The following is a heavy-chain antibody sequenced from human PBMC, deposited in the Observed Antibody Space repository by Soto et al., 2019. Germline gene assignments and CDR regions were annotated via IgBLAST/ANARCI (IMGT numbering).Heavy chain of an antibody. Sequence: GGSLRLSCAASGFTFDDYAMHWVRQAPGKGLEWVSGISWNSGSIGYADSVKGRFTISRDNAKNSLYLQMNSLRAEDTALYYCAKNVGYCSGGSCYGFDYWGQGTLVTVSS. CDR2: ISWNSGSI. J-gene: IGHJ4*02. CDR1: GFTFDDYA. CDR3: AKNVGYCSGGSCYGFDY. D-gene: IGHD2-15*01. V-gene: IGHV3-9*01.